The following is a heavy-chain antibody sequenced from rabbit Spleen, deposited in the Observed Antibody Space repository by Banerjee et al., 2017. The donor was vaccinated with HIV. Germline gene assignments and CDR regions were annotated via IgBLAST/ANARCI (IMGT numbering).Heavy chain of an antibody. CDR3: ARNYVNAFDP. D-gene: IGHD1-1*01. J-gene: IGHJ2*01. Sequence: QEQLVESRGGLVKPEGSLTLTCTASGFSFSNKYVICWVRQAPGKGLEWIACINTSSGNNVYATWAKGRFTISKTSTTVTLQMTSLTAVDTATYFCARNYVNAFDPWGQGTLVTVS. V-gene: IGHV1S45*01. CDR1: GFSFSNKYV. CDR2: INTSSGNN.